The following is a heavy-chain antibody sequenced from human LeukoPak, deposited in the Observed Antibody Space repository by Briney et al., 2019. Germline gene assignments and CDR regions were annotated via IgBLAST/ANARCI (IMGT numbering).Heavy chain of an antibody. J-gene: IGHJ3*02. CDR2: ISSRNGNT. CDR3: AKDRGLYSGVFAFDM. V-gene: IGHV3-23*01. D-gene: IGHD1-26*01. CDR1: GFTFIDYA. Sequence: PGGSLRFSCVASGFTFIDYAMTWVRQGPGKGLEWVSSISSRNGNTFYSDSVKGRFTISRDDSKNTLYLQMNTLRAEDTATYFCAKDRGLYSGVFAFDMWGQGTLVTVSS.